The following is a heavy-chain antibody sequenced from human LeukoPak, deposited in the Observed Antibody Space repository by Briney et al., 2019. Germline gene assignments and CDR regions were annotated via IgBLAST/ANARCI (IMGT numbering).Heavy chain of an antibody. J-gene: IGHJ4*02. CDR2: INPNSGGT. V-gene: IGHV1-2*06. D-gene: IGHD5-18*01. Sequence: ASVKVSCKASGDTFTGYYMHWVRQAPGQGHEWMGRINPNSGGTNYAHKFQGRFTMTRDTSISTAYTEMSRLRSDATAVYYCAREGGLYSYGAHWWGQGTLVTVPS. CDR3: AREGGLYSYGAHW. CDR1: GDTFTGYY.